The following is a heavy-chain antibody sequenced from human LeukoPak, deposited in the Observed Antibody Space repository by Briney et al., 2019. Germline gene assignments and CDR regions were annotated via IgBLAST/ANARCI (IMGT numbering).Heavy chain of an antibody. D-gene: IGHD2-8*01. Sequence: GGSLRLSCAASGFTFSIYAMGWVRQAPGKGLEWVSSISGSGSSTYYADSVKGRFTISRDSSKDTLYLQMNTLRAEDTALYYCAKAAVPGTKYYFDSWGQGTLVTVSS. CDR1: GFTFSIYA. V-gene: IGHV3-23*01. CDR3: AKAAVPGTKYYFDS. J-gene: IGHJ4*02. CDR2: ISGSGSST.